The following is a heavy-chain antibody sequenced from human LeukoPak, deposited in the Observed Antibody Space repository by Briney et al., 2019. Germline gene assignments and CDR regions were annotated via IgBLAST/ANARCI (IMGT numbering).Heavy chain of an antibody. D-gene: IGHD4-23*01. Sequence: GGSLRLSCAASRFTFSTYAISWVRQAPGKGLEWVSAISYSGDSTYYADSVKGRFTISRDNSKNTLYLQMNSLRADDTAVYYCAKDQTPYYWGQGTLVTVSS. CDR3: AKDQTPYY. CDR2: ISYSGDST. CDR1: RFTFSTYA. V-gene: IGHV3-23*01. J-gene: IGHJ4*02.